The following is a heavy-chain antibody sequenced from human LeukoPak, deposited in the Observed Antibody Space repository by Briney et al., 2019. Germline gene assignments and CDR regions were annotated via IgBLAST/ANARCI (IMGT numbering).Heavy chain of an antibody. CDR1: GFTFSNYN. V-gene: IGHV3-48*04. CDR2: ITSSGTTI. D-gene: IGHD5/OR15-5a*01. Sequence: GGSLRLSCVASGFTFSNYNMNWVRQAPGKGLEWVSYITSSGTTIYYADSVKGRFTISRDNAKNSLYLQMNSLRAEDTALYYCARDVSTRPFDYWGQGTLVTVSS. J-gene: IGHJ4*02. CDR3: ARDVSTRPFDY.